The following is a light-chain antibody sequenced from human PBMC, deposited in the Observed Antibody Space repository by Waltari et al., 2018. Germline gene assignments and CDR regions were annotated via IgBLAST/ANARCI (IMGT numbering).Light chain of an antibody. CDR1: SRDIGTYTL. V-gene: IGLV2-23*01. J-gene: IGLJ3*02. CDR3: SSYAGTSTWV. CDR2: EGS. Sequence: QSALTQPASVSGSPGQSIPIPCTGTSRDIGTYTLVSWYQQHPGKAPKLMIYEGSKRPSGVSNRFSGSKSGNTASLTISGLQAEDEADYYCSSYAGTSTWVFGGGTKLTVL.